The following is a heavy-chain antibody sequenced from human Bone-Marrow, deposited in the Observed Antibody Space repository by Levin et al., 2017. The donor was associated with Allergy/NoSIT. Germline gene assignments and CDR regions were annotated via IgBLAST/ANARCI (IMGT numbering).Heavy chain of an antibody. CDR2: ISYDGSNK. CDR3: ARVYSSGWYRGYFDY. Sequence: GGSLRLSCAASGFTFSSYAMHWVRQAPGKGLEWVAVISYDGSNKYYADSVKGRFTISRDNSKNTLYLQMNSLRAEDTAVYYCARVYSSGWYRGYFDYWGQGTLVTVSS. V-gene: IGHV3-30-3*01. D-gene: IGHD6-19*01. J-gene: IGHJ4*02. CDR1: GFTFSSYA.